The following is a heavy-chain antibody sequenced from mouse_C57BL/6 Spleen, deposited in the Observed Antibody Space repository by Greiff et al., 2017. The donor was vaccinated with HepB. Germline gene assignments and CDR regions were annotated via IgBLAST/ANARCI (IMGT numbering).Heavy chain of an antibody. CDR2: IYPGDGDT. CDR3: ARDPGSSYGGYFDY. V-gene: IGHV1-80*01. J-gene: IGHJ2*01. D-gene: IGHD1-1*01. CDR1: GYAFSSYW. Sequence: QVQLQQSGAELVKPGASVKISCKASGYAFSSYWMNWVKQRPGKGLEWIGQIYPGDGDTNYNGKFKGKATLTADKSSSTAYMQLSSLTSEDSAVYFCARDPGSSYGGYFDYWGQGTTLTVSS.